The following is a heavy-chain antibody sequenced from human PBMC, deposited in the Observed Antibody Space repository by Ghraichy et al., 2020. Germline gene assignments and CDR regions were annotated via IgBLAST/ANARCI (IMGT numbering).Heavy chain of an antibody. CDR3: ARHDTGIAALATPLTLGY. CDR2: IYYSGST. D-gene: IGHD6-13*01. CDR1: GGSISSSSYY. J-gene: IGHJ4*02. Sequence: SETLSLTCTVSGGSISSSSYYWGWIRQPPGKGLEWIGSIYYSGSTYYNPSLKSRVTISVDTSKNQFSLKLSSVTAADTAVYYCARHDTGIAALATPLTLGYWGQGTLVTVSS. V-gene: IGHV4-39*01.